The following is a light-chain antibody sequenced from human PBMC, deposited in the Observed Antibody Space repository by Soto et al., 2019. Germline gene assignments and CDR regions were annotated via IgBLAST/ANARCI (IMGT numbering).Light chain of an antibody. J-gene: IGKJ1*01. Sequence: ESGVTQATGTLALSPGERATLSGRAIPTVSTSFLAWHQQKPGQAPRLLIYGASSRATGIPDRFSGSGSGTDFTLTISRLEPVYFAVSSSQQYCISPPTFRQGTNLQIK. V-gene: IGKV3-20*01. CDR2: GAS. CDR3: QQYCISPPT. CDR1: PTVSTSF.